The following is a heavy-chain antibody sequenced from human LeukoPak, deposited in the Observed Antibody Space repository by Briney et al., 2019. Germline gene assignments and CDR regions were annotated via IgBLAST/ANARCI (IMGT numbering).Heavy chain of an antibody. J-gene: IGHJ6*03. Sequence: SETLSLTCAVYGGSFSGYYWSWIRQPPGKGLEWIGEINHSGSTNYNPSLKSRVTISVDTSKNQFSLKLSSVTAADTAAYYCARVQLWVYYYMDVWGKGTTVTVSS. D-gene: IGHD5-18*01. CDR3: ARVQLWVYYYMDV. CDR1: GGSFSGYY. CDR2: INHSGST. V-gene: IGHV4-34*01.